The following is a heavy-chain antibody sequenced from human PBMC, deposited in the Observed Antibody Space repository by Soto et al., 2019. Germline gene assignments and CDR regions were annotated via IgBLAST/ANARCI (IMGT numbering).Heavy chain of an antibody. CDR3: ARVHCSAGTCLDGLDF. V-gene: IGHV6-1*01. D-gene: IGHD2-15*01. Sequence: PSQTLSLTFVITGDSVSRNGSCWNCIRQSPSRGLQWLGRIYYRSKWFHDYAASVESRMAINPDTSRNQFSLQLNYVTPEDTAVYYCARVHCSAGTCLDGLDFWGQGTTVTVSS. CDR1: GDSVSRNGSC. CDR2: IYYRSKWFH. J-gene: IGHJ6*02.